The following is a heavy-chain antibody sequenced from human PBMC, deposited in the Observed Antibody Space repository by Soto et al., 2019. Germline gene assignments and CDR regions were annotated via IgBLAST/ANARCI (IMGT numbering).Heavy chain of an antibody. V-gene: IGHV3-11*01. CDR3: ARRLTGRTTGDWFDP. CDR2: ISSGGGTS. D-gene: IGHD1-20*01. CDR1: GFIFSDYY. Sequence: VGSLRLSCAASGFIFSDYYMTWIRQAPGKGLEWISDISSGGGTSYFADSVRGRFTISRDNANNSLYLQMSNLRAEDTAIYYCARRLTGRTTGDWFDPWGQGTLVTSPQ. J-gene: IGHJ5*02.